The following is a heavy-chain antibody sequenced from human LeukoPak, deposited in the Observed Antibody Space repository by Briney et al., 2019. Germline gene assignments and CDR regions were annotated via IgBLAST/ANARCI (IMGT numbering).Heavy chain of an antibody. CDR2: IYTSGST. Sequence: SETLSLTCTVSGGSISSYYWSWIRQPAGKGLEWIGRIYTSGSTNYNPSLKSRVTMSVDTSKNQFSLKPSSVTAADTAVYYCAREVAQGRYSNFDYWGQGTLVTVSS. CDR1: GGSISSYY. V-gene: IGHV4-4*07. CDR3: AREVAQGRYSNFDY. J-gene: IGHJ4*02. D-gene: IGHD5-18*01.